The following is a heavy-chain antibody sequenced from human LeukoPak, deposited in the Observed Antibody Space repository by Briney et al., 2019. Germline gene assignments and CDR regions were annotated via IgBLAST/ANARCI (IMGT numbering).Heavy chain of an antibody. CDR3: ARGPRIAAAE. J-gene: IGHJ3*01. V-gene: IGHV4-59*01. CDR1: GGSISRYY. Sequence: SETLSLTCTFSGGSISRYYWRWIRQPPGKGLEWIGYICYSGSTNYNPSLKSRVTISVDTSKNQFSLKLSSVTAADTAVYYCARGPRIAAAEWGQGTMVTVSS. D-gene: IGHD6-13*01. CDR2: ICYSGST.